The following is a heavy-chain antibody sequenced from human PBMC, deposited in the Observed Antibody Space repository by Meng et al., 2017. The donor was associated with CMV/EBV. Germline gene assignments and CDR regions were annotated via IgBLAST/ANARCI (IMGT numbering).Heavy chain of an antibody. Sequence: SISSRSYYWGWIRQPPGKGREWIGSIYYSGSTYYNPSLKSRVTISVDTSKNQFSLKLSSVTAADTAVYYCARDTWWEPVTMKPRVDYWGQGTLVTVSS. D-gene: IGHD3-22*01. CDR2: IYYSGST. J-gene: IGHJ4*02. V-gene: IGHV4-39*07. CDR3: ARDTWWEPVTMKPRVDY. CDR1: SISSRSYY.